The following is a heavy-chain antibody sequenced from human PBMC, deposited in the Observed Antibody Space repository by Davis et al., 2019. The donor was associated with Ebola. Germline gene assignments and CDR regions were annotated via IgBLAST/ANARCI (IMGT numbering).Heavy chain of an antibody. CDR1: GGTFSNYT. Sequence: AASVKVSCKASGGTFSNYTFHWVRQAPGQGLEWMGRVIPILGTADYAQRFQGRVTITADTSTHTAYMELNRLRSDDTAMYYCTRGKWFDPWGQGTLVAVSS. V-gene: IGHV1-69*08. CDR2: VIPILGTA. CDR3: TRGKWFDP. J-gene: IGHJ5*02.